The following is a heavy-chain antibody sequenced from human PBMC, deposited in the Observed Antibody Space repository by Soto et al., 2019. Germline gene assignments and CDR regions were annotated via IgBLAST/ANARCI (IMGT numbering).Heavy chain of an antibody. D-gene: IGHD2-8*01. CDR2: ISGYNGDT. CDR1: GYTFTRYG. V-gene: IGHV1-18*01. J-gene: IGHJ6*02. Sequence: QGHLVQSGAEVKKPGASVKVSCKASGYTFTRYGISWVRQAPGQGLEWMGWISGYNGDTNNAQNLKDRVPMTIDTSRNTAYMELRSLTSDDTAVYYCAKNGQPPYYYYGLDVWGQGTTVTVSS. CDR3: AKNGQPPYYYYGLDV.